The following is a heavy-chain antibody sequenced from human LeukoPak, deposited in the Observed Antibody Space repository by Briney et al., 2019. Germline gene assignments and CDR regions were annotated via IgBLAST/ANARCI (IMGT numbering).Heavy chain of an antibody. CDR2: MYYSGST. V-gene: IGHV4-59*01. D-gene: IGHD5-24*01. CDR1: GGSISSYY. J-gene: IGHJ4*02. CDR3: ARDDGYNFWYFDY. Sequence: SETLSLTCTVSGGSISSYYWSWIRQPPGKGLEWIAYMYYSGSTNYNPSLKSRVTISVDTSKNQFSLKLSSVTAADTAVYYCARDDGYNFWYFDYWGQGTLVTVSS.